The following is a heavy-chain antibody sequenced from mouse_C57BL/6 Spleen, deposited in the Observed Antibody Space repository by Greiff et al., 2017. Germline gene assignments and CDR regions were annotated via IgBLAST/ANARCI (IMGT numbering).Heavy chain of an antibody. CDR2: IYPGDGDT. CDR3: ARGNYDYDGYFDV. D-gene: IGHD2-4*01. J-gene: IGHJ1*03. Sequence: QVQLQQSGAELVKPGASVKISCKASGYAFSSYWMNWVKQRPGKGLEWIGQIYPGDGDTNYNGKFKGKATLTADKSSSTAYMQLSSLTSEDSAVYFCARGNYDYDGYFDVWGTGTTVTVSS. CDR1: GYAFSSYW. V-gene: IGHV1-80*01.